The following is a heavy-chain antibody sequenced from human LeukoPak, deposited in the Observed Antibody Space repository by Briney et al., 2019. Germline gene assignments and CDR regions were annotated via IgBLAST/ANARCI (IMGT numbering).Heavy chain of an antibody. V-gene: IGHV4-59*08. Sequence: SETLSLTCTVSGGSISTFYWSWIRQPPGKGLEWIGYINYSGSAGYNPSLKSRVTMSVDTSRSQFSLKLRSVTAADTAIYYCARRKGIGGYKDWFDPWGQGTLVTVSS. J-gene: IGHJ5*02. CDR2: INYSGSA. CDR3: ARRKGIGGYKDWFDP. CDR1: GGSISTFY. D-gene: IGHD6-19*01.